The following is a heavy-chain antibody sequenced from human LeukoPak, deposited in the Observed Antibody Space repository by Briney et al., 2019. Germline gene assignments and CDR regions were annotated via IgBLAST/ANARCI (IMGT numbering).Heavy chain of an antibody. D-gene: IGHD5-24*01. J-gene: IGHJ3*02. CDR2: IIPIFGTA. Sequence: SVKVSCTASGGTFSSYAISWVRQAPGQGLEWMGGIIPIFGTANYAQKFQGRVTITTDESTSTAYMELSSLRSEDTAVYYCAADGYNSHDAFDIWGQGTMVTVSS. V-gene: IGHV1-69*05. CDR3: AADGYNSHDAFDI. CDR1: GGTFSSYA.